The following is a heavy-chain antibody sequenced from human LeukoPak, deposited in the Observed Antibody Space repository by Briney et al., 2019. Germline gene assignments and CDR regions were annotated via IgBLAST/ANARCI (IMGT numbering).Heavy chain of an antibody. CDR3: ARGDSSRYRPIVY. CDR1: GYTFTSYD. Sequence: ASVKVSCKASGYTFTSYDINWVRQATGQGLDWMGWMNSNSGNTGYAQKFQGRLTMTIHTSISTPYMYLSSLTSEAPAVHYCARGDSSRYRPIVYWGQGTLVSVPS. V-gene: IGHV1-8*01. D-gene: IGHD6-13*01. CDR2: MNSNSGNT. J-gene: IGHJ4*02.